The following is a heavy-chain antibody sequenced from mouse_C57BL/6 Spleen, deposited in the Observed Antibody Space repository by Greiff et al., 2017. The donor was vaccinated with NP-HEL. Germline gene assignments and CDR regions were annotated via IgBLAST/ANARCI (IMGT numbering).Heavy chain of an antibody. CDR3: ARDYGSSPFAY. D-gene: IGHD1-1*01. CDR1: GYTFTSYT. CDR2: INPSSGYT. Sequence: VQLKQSGAELARPGASVKMSCKASGYTFTSYTMHWVKQRPGQGLEWIGYINPSSGYTKYNQKFKDKATLTADKSSSTAYMQLSSLTSEDSAVYYCARDYGSSPFAYWGQGTLVTVSA. J-gene: IGHJ3*01. V-gene: IGHV1-4*01.